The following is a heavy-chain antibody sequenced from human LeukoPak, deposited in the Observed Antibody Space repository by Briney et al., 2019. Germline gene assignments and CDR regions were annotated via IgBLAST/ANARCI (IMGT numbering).Heavy chain of an antibody. CDR2: IYYSGST. CDR1: RGAISLDW. D-gene: IGHD3-16*02. V-gene: IGHV4-59*08. Sequence: PSETLSLTCTVSRGAISLDWWSWIGQPPGKGLEWIGYIYYSGSTKYDPSLKSRVTISVDTSKNQFSLKLSSVTAANTAVYYCAGQLQRCDRVGYRTTNRLFDYWGQGIRVTVSS. CDR3: AGQLQRCDRVGYRTTNRLFDY. J-gene: IGHJ4*02.